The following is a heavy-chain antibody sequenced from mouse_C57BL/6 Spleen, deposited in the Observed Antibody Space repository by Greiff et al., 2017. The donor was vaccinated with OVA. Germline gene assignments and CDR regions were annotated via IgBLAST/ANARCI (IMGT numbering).Heavy chain of an antibody. V-gene: IGHV1-77*01. CDR3: ARSSDLLRRGDYFDY. Sequence: VQGVESGAELVKPGASVKISCKASGYTFTDYYINWVKQRPGQGLEWIVKIGPGSGSTYYNEKFKGKATLTADKSSSTAYMQLSSLTSEDSAVYFCARSSDLLRRGDYFDYWGQGTTLTVSS. CDR2: IGPGSGST. J-gene: IGHJ2*01. CDR1: GYTFTDYY. D-gene: IGHD1-1*01.